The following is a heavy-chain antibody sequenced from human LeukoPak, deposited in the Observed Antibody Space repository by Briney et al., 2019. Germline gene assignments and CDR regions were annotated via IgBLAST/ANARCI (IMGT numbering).Heavy chain of an antibody. CDR1: GFTFSFYL. J-gene: IGHJ5*02. D-gene: IGHD3-10*01. CDR3: ARGSYDL. Sequence: GSLRLSCAASGFTFSFYLMTWVRQAPGKGLEWVANIKYDGSETYYVDSVKGRFTISRDNAKSSLFLQMNGLRGEDTAVYYCARGSYDLWGRGTLVAVSS. CDR2: IKYDGSET. V-gene: IGHV3-7*01.